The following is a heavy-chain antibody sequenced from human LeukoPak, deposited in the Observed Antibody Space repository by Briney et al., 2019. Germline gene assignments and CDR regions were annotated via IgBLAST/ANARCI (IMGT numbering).Heavy chain of an antibody. CDR3: ARGDISDYYDSSGYFFDY. CDR1: GGSFSGYY. D-gene: IGHD3-22*01. Sequence: SETLSLTCAVYGGSFSGYYWSWIRQPPGKGLEWIGEVNHSGSTNYSPSLKSRVTISVDTSKNQFPLKLSSVTAADTAVYYCARGDISDYYDSSGYFFDYWGQGTLVTVSS. J-gene: IGHJ4*02. CDR2: VNHSGST. V-gene: IGHV4-34*01.